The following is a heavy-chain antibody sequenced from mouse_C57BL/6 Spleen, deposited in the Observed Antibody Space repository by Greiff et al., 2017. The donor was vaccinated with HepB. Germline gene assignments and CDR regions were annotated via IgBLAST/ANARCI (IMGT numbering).Heavy chain of an antibody. CDR2: ISDGGSYT. CDR3: ARDEDYGSSYGYWYFDV. J-gene: IGHJ1*03. V-gene: IGHV5-4*01. D-gene: IGHD1-1*01. CDR1: GFTFSSYA. Sequence: EVQGVESGGGLVKPGGSLKLSCAASGFTFSSYAMSWVRQTPEKRLEWVATISDGGSYTYYPDNVKGRFTISRDNAKNNLYLQMSHLKSEDTAMYYCARDEDYGSSYGYWYFDVWGTGTTVTVSS.